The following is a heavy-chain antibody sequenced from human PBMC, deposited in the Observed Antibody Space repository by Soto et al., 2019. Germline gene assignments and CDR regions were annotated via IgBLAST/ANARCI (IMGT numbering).Heavy chain of an antibody. CDR1: GSTFTGYY. CDR2: INPNSGGT. CDR3: ARVSAAADPYYYGMDV. J-gene: IGHJ6*02. V-gene: IGHV1-2*04. D-gene: IGHD6-13*01. Sequence: ASVKVSCKASGSTFTGYYMHLLLQAPGQGLEWMGWINPNSGGTNYAQKFQGWVTMTRDTSISTAYMELSRLRSDDTAVYYCARVSAAADPYYYGMDVWGQGTTVTVSS.